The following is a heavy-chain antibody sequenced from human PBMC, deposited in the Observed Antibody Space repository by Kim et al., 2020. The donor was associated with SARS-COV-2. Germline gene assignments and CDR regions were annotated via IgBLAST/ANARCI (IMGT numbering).Heavy chain of an antibody. CDR1: GFTFSSYG. J-gene: IGHJ6*02. V-gene: IGHV3-30*18. CDR3: AKGSYGFRYYYGMDV. CDR2: ISYDGSNK. D-gene: IGHD5-18*01. Sequence: GGSLRLSCAASGFTFSSYGMHWVRQAPGKGLEWVAVISYDGSNKYYADSVKGRFTISRDNSKNTLYLQMNSLRAEDTAVYYCAKGSYGFRYYYGMDVWG.